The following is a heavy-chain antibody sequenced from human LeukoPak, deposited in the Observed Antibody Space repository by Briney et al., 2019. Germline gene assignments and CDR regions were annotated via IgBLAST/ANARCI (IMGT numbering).Heavy chain of an antibody. CDR1: GGTFSSYA. Sequence: SVKVSCKASGGTFSSYAISWVRQAPGQGLEWMGGIIPIFGTANYAQKFQGRVTITTDESTSTAYMELSSLRSEDTAVYYCARGVSVVANFDYWGQGTLVTVSS. CDR3: ARGVSVVANFDY. V-gene: IGHV1-69*05. CDR2: IIPIFGTA. D-gene: IGHD2-15*01. J-gene: IGHJ4*02.